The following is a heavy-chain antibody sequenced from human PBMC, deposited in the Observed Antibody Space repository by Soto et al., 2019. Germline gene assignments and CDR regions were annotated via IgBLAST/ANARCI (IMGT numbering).Heavy chain of an antibody. V-gene: IGHV3-33*01. CDR1: GFSFSTYG. CDR3: ARGDTSGGYYSSPPAH. J-gene: IGHJ4*02. CDR2: LWYDGSHE. D-gene: IGHD3-22*01. Sequence: QVQLVESGGGVIQPGRSLRLSCAASGFSFSTYGMHWVRQAPGKGLEWVAFLWYDGSHEYYADSVRGRFTISRANSKNTVFLQMNSLRVEYTAVYYCARGDTSGGYYSSPPAHWGQGTLVAVSS.